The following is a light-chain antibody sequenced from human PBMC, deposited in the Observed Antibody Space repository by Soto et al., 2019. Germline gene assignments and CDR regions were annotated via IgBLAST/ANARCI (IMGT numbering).Light chain of an antibody. CDR3: QQYNSYSPT. J-gene: IGKJ1*01. CDR2: KAP. Sequence: DIQMTQSPSTLSASVGDRVTISCRASQSISSWLAWCQQKPGKAPKLLIYKAPSLESGVPSRFSGSGSGTEFTLTISSLQPDDFATYYCQQYNSYSPTFGQGTKVDI. V-gene: IGKV1-5*03. CDR1: QSISSW.